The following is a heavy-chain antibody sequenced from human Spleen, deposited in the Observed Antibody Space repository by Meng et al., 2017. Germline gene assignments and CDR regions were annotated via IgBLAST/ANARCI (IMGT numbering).Heavy chain of an antibody. Sequence: GQLQQWGAGLLKPSATLSLTCVVSGGSFSDYYWSWSRQPPGKGLEWIGEINHSGSTNYNPSLESRATISVDTSQNNLSLKLSSVTAADSAVYYCARGPTTMAHDFDYWGQGTLVTVSS. V-gene: IGHV4-34*01. CDR1: GGSFSDYY. J-gene: IGHJ4*02. D-gene: IGHD4-11*01. CDR3: ARGPTTMAHDFDY. CDR2: INHSGST.